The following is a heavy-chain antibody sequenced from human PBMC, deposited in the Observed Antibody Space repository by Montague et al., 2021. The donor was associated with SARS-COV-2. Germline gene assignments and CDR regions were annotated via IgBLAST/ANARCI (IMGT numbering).Heavy chain of an antibody. J-gene: IGHJ4*02. CDR1: GFTFSSHS. CDR2: ISGSGGST. CDR3: AKDAYNDFWSGYHFDY. Sequence: SLRLSCAASGFTFSSHSMSWVRQAPGKGLEWVSAISGSGGSTYYXDSVEGRFTISRDNAKNTLYLQMNSLRAEDTAVYYCAKDAYNDFWSGYHFDYWGQGTRVTVSS. V-gene: IGHV3-23*01. D-gene: IGHD3-3*01.